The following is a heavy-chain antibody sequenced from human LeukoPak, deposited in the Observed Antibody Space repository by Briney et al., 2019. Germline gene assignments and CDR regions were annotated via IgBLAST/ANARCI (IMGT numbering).Heavy chain of an antibody. D-gene: IGHD3-16*01. Sequence: PSETLSLTCTVSGVSISSYYWSWIRQPPGKGQEWIGDIYYSGNTNYNPSLKSRVTISVDTSKNQFSLKLSSVTAADTAVYYCARDLGFGYFDYWGQGTLVTVSS. J-gene: IGHJ4*02. CDR1: GVSISSYY. CDR3: ARDLGFGYFDY. V-gene: IGHV4-59*01. CDR2: IYYSGNT.